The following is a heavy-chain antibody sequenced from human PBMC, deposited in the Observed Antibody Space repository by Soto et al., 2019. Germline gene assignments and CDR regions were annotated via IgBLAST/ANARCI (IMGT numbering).Heavy chain of an antibody. CDR1: GFTFTSSA. CDR3: AADGITGTAFYYYGMDV. CDR2: IVVGSGNT. D-gene: IGHD1-20*01. V-gene: IGHV1-58*01. Sequence: SVKASCKASGFTFTSSAVQWVRQARGQRLEWIGWIVVGSGNTNYAQKFQERVTITRDMSTSTAYMELSSLRSEDTAVYYCAADGITGTAFYYYGMDVWGQGITVTVSS. J-gene: IGHJ6*02.